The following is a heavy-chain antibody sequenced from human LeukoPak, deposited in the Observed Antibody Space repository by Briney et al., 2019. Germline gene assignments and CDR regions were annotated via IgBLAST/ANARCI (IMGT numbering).Heavy chain of an antibody. Sequence: PSETLSLTCSVTRGSISNSNYFWGWIRQPPGKGREGSVSGFYSGSTNDNPALKSRVSMTVDTEKNQFSLKLSSVTAADTAVYYCARDTYYYDSSGPKYDYWGQGTLVTVSS. D-gene: IGHD3-22*01. V-gene: IGHV4-39*07. CDR2: GFYSGST. CDR1: RGSISNSNYF. CDR3: ARDTYYYDSSGPKYDY. J-gene: IGHJ4*02.